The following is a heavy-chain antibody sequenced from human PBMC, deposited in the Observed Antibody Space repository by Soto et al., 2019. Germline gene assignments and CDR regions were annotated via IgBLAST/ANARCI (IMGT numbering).Heavy chain of an antibody. V-gene: IGHV4-31*03. Sequence: PSETLSLTCTVSGGSISSGGYYWSWIRQHPGKGLEWIGYIYYSGSTYYNPSLKSRVTISVDTSKNQFSLKLSSVTAADTAVYYCERITVTIGGWNWFDPWGQGTLVTVYS. J-gene: IGHJ5*02. CDR1: GGSISSGGYY. CDR3: ERITVTIGGWNWFDP. D-gene: IGHD4-17*01. CDR2: IYYSGST.